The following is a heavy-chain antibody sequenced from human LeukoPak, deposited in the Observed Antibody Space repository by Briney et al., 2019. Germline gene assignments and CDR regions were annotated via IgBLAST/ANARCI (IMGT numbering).Heavy chain of an antibody. CDR3: ARGAWMEWFIGGYYFDY. CDR2: INHSGST. D-gene: IGHD3-3*01. J-gene: IGHJ4*02. Sequence: PGGSLRLSCAASGFTFSTYWMSWVRQAPGKGLEWIGEINHSGSTNYNPSLKSRVTISVDTSKNQFSPKLSSVTAADTAVYYCARGAWMEWFIGGYYFDYWGQGTLVTVSS. V-gene: IGHV4-34*01. CDR1: GFTFSTYW.